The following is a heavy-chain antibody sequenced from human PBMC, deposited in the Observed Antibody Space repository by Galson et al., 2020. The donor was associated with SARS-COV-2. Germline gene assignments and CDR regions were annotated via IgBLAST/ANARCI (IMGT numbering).Heavy chain of an antibody. D-gene: IGHD6-13*01. CDR1: GFTFSDPY. CDR3: ARVGYGSSWFFDY. CDR2: ISGGSTYA. J-gene: IGHJ4*02. Sequence: GGSLRLSCAASGFTFSDPYMSWIRQAPGKGLEWVSYISGGSTYANYADSVKGRCTISRDNTKNSLYLQMNSLRAEDTAVYYCARVGYGSSWFFDYWGQGTLVTVSS. V-gene: IGHV3-11*06.